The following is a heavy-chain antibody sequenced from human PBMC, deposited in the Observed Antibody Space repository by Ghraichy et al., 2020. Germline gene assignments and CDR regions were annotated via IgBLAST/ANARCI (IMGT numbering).Heavy chain of an antibody. J-gene: IGHJ4*02. CDR2: IHYSGST. D-gene: IGHD6-19*01. CDR3: ARDQGYCSGYYLDS. CDR1: GGSVRSAPYY. Sequence: SQTLSLTCTVSGGSVRSAPYYWSWIRQSPGRGLEYIGYIHYSGSTDYNPSLKSRVTISVDTSKNQVSLKLSSVTAADTALYYCARDQGYCSGYYLDSWGQGTLVTVSS. V-gene: IGHV4-61*01.